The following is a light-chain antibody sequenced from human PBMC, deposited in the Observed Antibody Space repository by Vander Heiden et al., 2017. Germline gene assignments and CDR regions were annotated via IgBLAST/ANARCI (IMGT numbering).Light chain of an antibody. CDR1: QSVSSY. J-gene: IGKJ2*01. Sequence: EIVLTQSPATLSLSPGERAPLSCMARQSVSSYLAWYQQKPGQAPRLLIYEASNRATGIPARFSGSGSGTDFTLTISSLEPEDFAVYYCQQRSNWPPYTFGQGTKLEIK. CDR3: QQRSNWPPYT. CDR2: EAS. V-gene: IGKV3-11*01.